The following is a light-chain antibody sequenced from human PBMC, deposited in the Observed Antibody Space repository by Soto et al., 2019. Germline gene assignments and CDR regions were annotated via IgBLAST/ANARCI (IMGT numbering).Light chain of an antibody. Sequence: LTQPASVSGSPGQSITISCTGTNSDVGSYNLVSWYQQHPGKAPKLMIYEGSKRPSGVSNRFSGSKSGNTASLTISGLQAEDEADYYCCSYAGSSTPYVFGTGTKVTVL. CDR3: CSYAGSSTPYV. CDR1: NSDVGSYNL. V-gene: IGLV2-23*01. CDR2: EGS. J-gene: IGLJ1*01.